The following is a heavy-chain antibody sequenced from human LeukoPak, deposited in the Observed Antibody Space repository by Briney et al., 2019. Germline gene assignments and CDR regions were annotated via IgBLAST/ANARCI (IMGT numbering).Heavy chain of an antibody. J-gene: IGHJ4*02. D-gene: IGHD6-19*01. CDR1: GGSISSSNYY. CDR3: ARHASVDGNWPRPLDY. CDR2: IYYSGST. V-gene: IGHV4-39*01. Sequence: SETLSLTCTVSGGSISSSNYYWGWIRQPPGKGLEWIGNIYYSGSTYYRPSLKTRVTISVDTSKNQFSLKLTSVTAADTAVYYCARHASVDGNWPRPLDYWGQGSLVTVSS.